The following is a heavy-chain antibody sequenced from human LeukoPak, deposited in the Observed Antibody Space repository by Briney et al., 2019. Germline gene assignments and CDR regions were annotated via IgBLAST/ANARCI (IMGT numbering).Heavy chain of an antibody. CDR3: ATDSGSYFLSFDY. CDR1: GASISIYY. D-gene: IGHD1-26*01. J-gene: IGHJ4*02. Sequence: LETLSLTCPVSGASISIYYWSWIRQPAGKGLGWIGRIYTSGSTNYNPALKSRVTMSVDTSKNQFSLKLSSVTGADTAVYYCATDSGSYFLSFDYWGQGTLVTVSS. CDR2: IYTSGST. V-gene: IGHV4-4*07.